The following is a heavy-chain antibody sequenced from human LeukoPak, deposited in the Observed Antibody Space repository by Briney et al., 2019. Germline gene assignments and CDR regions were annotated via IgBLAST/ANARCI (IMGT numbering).Heavy chain of an antibody. CDR2: ISGSGDNT. J-gene: IGHJ4*02. Sequence: GGSLRLSCAASGFTFSSYAISWVRQAPGKGLEWVSGISGSGDNTYYADSVKGRFTISRDNSKNTLYLQMNSLRAEDTAVYYCANDYGVYWGQGTLVTVSS. CDR3: ANDYGVY. D-gene: IGHD4-17*01. CDR1: GFTFSSYA. V-gene: IGHV3-23*01.